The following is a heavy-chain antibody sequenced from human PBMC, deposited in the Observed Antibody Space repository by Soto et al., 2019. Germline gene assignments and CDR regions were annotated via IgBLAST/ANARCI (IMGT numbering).Heavy chain of an antibody. CDR1: GFTFSSYG. CDR2: IWFDGSNK. J-gene: IGHJ6*02. V-gene: IGHV3-33*01. D-gene: IGHD6-13*01. Sequence: GGSLRLSCAASGFTFSSYGMHWVRHAPGKGLEWVAVIWFDGSNKYYADSVKGRFTISRDNSKNTMYVQMNSLRAEDTAVYYCARDGVEQQLAYGMDVWGQGTTVTVSS. CDR3: ARDGVEQQLAYGMDV.